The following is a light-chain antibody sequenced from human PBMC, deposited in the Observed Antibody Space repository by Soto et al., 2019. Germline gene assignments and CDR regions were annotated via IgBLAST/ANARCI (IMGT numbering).Light chain of an antibody. CDR1: QSVSSN. CDR3: QRYNDWWT. Sequence: EIVMTQSQAPLSVSPGESATVACRTSQSVSSNLTWYQQKPGQAPRLLIYDASTRATGVPGRCSGSGSGTDFTLTISSLQSEDFAVYYCQRYNDWWTFGQGTKVDIK. V-gene: IGKV3-15*01. J-gene: IGKJ1*01. CDR2: DAS.